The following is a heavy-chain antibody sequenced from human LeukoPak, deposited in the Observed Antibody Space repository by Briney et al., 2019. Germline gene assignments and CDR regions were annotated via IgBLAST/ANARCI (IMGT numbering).Heavy chain of an antibody. CDR3: ARDHETGIDY. CDR2: INPNSGGT. CDR1: GYTFTGYY. J-gene: IGHJ4*02. V-gene: IGHV1-2*04. Sequence: ASVKVSCKASGYTFTGYYMHWVRQAPGQGLEWMGWINPNSGGTNYAQRFQGWVTTTRDTSISTAYMELSRLRSDDTAVYYCARDHETGIDYWGQGTLVTVSS.